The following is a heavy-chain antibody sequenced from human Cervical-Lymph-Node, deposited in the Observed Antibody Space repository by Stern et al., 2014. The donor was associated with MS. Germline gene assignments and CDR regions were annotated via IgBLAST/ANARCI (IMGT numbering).Heavy chain of an antibody. V-gene: IGHV5-51*01. CDR3: ARQTTAWASDV. D-gene: IGHD1-14*01. J-gene: IGHJ4*02. CDR1: GFKFSIYW. Sequence: VQLVQSGAELIRPGESLKISCKGSGFKFSIYWIAWVRQMPGKGLECMGIIYPGDSETRYSPSFQGQVHMSADKSTSTAYLQWSSLNASDPAMYFCARQTTAWASDVWGQGTLVTVSS. CDR2: IYPGDSET.